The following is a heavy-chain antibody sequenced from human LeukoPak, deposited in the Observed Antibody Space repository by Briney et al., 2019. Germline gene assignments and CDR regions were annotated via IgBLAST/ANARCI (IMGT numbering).Heavy chain of an antibody. CDR1: GGSFSGYY. Sequence: SETLSLTCAVYGGSFSGYYWSWIRQPPGKGLEWIGEINHSGSTNYNPSLKSRVTISVDTSKNQFSLKLSSVTAADTAVYYCARLRGSIVVVPAAGYYHYYYMDVWGKGTTVTISS. J-gene: IGHJ6*03. D-gene: IGHD2-2*01. CDR2: INHSGST. CDR3: ARLRGSIVVVPAAGYYHYYYMDV. V-gene: IGHV4-34*01.